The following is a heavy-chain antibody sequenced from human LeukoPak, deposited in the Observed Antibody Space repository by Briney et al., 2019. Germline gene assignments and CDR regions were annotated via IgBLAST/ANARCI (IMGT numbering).Heavy chain of an antibody. CDR2: IIPIFGTA. Sequence: SVKVSCKASGGTFSSYAISWVRQAPGQGLEWMGGIIPIFGTANYAQKFQGRVTITADKSTSTAYMELSSLRSEDTAVYYCAKDRWFAYYYYMDVWGKGTTVTVSS. CDR3: AKDRWFAYYYYMDV. D-gene: IGHD3-10*01. V-gene: IGHV1-69*06. J-gene: IGHJ6*03. CDR1: GGTFSSYA.